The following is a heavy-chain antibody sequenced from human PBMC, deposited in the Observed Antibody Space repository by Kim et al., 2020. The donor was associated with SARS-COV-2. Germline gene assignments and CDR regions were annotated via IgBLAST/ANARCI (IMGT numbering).Heavy chain of an antibody. CDR2: IYHSGNT. CDR1: GGSFSNYY. D-gene: IGHD2-2*01. Sequence: SETLSLTCAVYGGSFSNYYWSWMRQPPGKGLEWIGEIYHSGNTNYNPSLKSRVTISVDTSKNQVSLKMTSVTAADTAVYYCARHFEYCSSSRCSHGALGYWGQGTLVTASS. V-gene: IGHV4-34*01. CDR3: ARHFEYCSSSRCSHGALGY. J-gene: IGHJ4*02.